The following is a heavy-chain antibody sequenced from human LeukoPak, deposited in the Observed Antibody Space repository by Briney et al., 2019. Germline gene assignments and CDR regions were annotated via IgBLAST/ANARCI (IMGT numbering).Heavy chain of an antibody. CDR3: AKNIGDQLLCGFNY. V-gene: IGHV3-23*01. Sequence: GGSLRLSGAASGFTFEASAMSWVRQAPGKGLEWVAVITGGGESTYYADSVKGRFTISRDNSKKTLFLQVNSLRAEGTAVYFCAKNIGDQLLCGFNYWGQGIVVTVSS. J-gene: IGHJ4*02. CDR1: GFTFEASA. D-gene: IGHD2-2*01. CDR2: ITGGGEST.